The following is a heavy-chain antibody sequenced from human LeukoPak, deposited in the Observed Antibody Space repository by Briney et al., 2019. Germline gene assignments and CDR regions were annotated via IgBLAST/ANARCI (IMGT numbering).Heavy chain of an antibody. J-gene: IGHJ4*02. Sequence: GGSLRLSCAASGFTFSSYAMSWVRQAPGKGLEWVSAISGSGGSTYYADSVKGRFTISRDNSKNSLYLQMNSLRAEDTAVYYCARDRGGGGDFDYWGQGTLVTVSS. D-gene: IGHD3-10*01. V-gene: IGHV3-23*01. CDR3: ARDRGGGGDFDY. CDR1: GFTFSSYA. CDR2: ISGSGGST.